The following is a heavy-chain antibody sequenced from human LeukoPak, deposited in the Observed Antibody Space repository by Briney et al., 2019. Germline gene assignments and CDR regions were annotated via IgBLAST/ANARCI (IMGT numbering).Heavy chain of an antibody. J-gene: IGHJ4*02. CDR2: ISGSGGST. Sequence: GGSLRLSCAASGFTFSSYAMRWVRQAQGKGLEWVSAISGSGGSTYYSDSVTGRFTISRDNSKNTLYLQMNSLRAEDTAVYYCAKVSISSGWYSAFDYWGQGTLVTVSS. CDR1: GFTFSSYA. CDR3: AKVSISSGWYSAFDY. V-gene: IGHV3-23*01. D-gene: IGHD6-19*01.